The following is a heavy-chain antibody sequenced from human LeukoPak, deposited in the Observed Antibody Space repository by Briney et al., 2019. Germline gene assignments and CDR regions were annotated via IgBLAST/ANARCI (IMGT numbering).Heavy chain of an antibody. Sequence: SETLSLTCAVYGGSFSGYYWSWIRQPPGKGLEWIGEINHSGSTNYNPSLKSRVTISVDTSKNQFSLKLSSVTAADTAVYYCARGTTVTTGAFDIWGQGTMVTVSS. CDR2: INHSGST. CDR3: ARGTTVTTGAFDI. V-gene: IGHV4-34*01. D-gene: IGHD4-17*01. J-gene: IGHJ3*02. CDR1: GGSFSGYY.